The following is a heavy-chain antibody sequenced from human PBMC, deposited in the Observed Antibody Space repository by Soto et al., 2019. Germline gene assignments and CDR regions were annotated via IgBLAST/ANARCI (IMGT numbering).Heavy chain of an antibody. CDR3: ARGFGSSWFDY. J-gene: IGHJ4*02. D-gene: IGHD6-13*01. CDR2: ISAGNGNR. CDR1: GYTFISYN. Sequence: GASVKVSCKASGYTFISYNIHWVRQAPGQRLEWMAWISAGNGNRKYSQKFQGRVTITTDTSASTAYMELSSLTSEDTAVHYCARGFGSSWFDYWGQGTLVTVSS. V-gene: IGHV1-3*01.